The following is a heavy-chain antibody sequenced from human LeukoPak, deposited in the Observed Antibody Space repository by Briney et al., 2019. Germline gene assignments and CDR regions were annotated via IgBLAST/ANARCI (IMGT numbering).Heavy chain of an antibody. CDR2: ISYDGSNT. CDR1: GFTFSTYT. D-gene: IGHD6-19*01. V-gene: IGHV3-30-3*01. Sequence: PGGSLKLSCAASGFTFSTYTMHWVRQAPGKGLEWVALISYDGSNTYYADSVEGRFTISRDNSKNTLFLQMNSLRAEDTAVYYCARDRSRGSGWDFDYWGQGTLVTVSS. CDR3: ARDRSRGSGWDFDY. J-gene: IGHJ4*02.